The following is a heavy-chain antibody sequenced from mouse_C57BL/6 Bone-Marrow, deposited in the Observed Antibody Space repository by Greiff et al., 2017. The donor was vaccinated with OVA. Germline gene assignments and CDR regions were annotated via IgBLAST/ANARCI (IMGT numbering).Heavy chain of an antibody. V-gene: IGHV1-61*01. CDR3: ARSSYYWFAY. Sequence: QVQLQQPGAELVRPGSSVKLSCKASGYTFTSYWMDWVKQRPGQGLEWIGNIYPSDSETHYNQKFKDKATLTVDKSSSTAYMQLSSLTSEDSAVYYCARSSYYWFAYWGQGTLVTVSA. J-gene: IGHJ3*01. CDR2: IYPSDSET. CDR1: GYTFTSYW. D-gene: IGHD2-12*01.